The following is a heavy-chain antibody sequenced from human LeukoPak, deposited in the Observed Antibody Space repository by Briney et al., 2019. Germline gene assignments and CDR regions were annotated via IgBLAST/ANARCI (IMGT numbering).Heavy chain of an antibody. CDR3: ARGTQLRYFDWSRGGFDY. V-gene: IGHV4-59*01. Sequence: PSETLSLTCTISGGSISSYYWSWIRQPPGKGLEWIGYIYYSGSTNYNPSLKSRVTISVDTSKNQFSLKLSSVTAADTAVYYCARGTQLRYFDWSRGGFDYWGQGTLVTVSS. CDR2: IYYSGST. D-gene: IGHD3-9*01. CDR1: GGSISSYY. J-gene: IGHJ4*02.